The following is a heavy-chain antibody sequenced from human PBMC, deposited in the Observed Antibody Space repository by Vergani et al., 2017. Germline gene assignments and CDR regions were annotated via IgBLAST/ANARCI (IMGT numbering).Heavy chain of an antibody. V-gene: IGHV3-33*01. CDR3: ARAPXCSGGSCYSGWDNWFDP. CDR1: GFTFSSYG. D-gene: IGHD2-15*01. J-gene: IGHJ5*02. Sequence: QVQLVESGGGVVQPGRSLRLSCAASGFTFSSYGMHWVRQAPGKGLEWVAVIWYDGGNKYYADSVKGRFTISRDNSKNTLYLQMNSLRAEDTAVYYCARAPXCSGGSCYSGWDNWFDPWGQGTLVTVSS. CDR2: IWYDGGNK.